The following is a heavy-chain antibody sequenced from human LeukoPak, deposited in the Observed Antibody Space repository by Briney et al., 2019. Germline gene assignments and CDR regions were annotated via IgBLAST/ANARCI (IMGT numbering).Heavy chain of an antibody. D-gene: IGHD6-13*01. J-gene: IGHJ4*02. Sequence: ASVKVSCKTSGYTISDYFIHWVRQAPGQGLEWMGRINSKSGATNFAQSFQGRVTMTRDTSLSTAYMELSTLRSDDTAVYYCAREAALSSNLRDYLDYWGQGTLVTVSS. V-gene: IGHV1-2*02. CDR2: INSKSGAT. CDR1: GYTISDYF. CDR3: AREAALSSNLRDYLDY.